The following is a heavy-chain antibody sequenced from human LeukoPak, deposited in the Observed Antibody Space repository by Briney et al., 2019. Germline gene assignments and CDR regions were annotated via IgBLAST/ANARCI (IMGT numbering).Heavy chain of an antibody. V-gene: IGHV5-51*01. J-gene: IGHJ6*03. CDR1: GYSFTSYW. Sequence: GEPLKISCKGSGYSFTSYWIGWVRQMPGKGLEWMGIIYPGDSDTRYSPSFQGQVTISADKSISTAYLQWSSLKASDTAMYYCARLNVYNPYYHYYMDVWGKGNTVTVSS. D-gene: IGHD5-24*01. CDR3: ARLNVYNPYYHYYMDV. CDR2: IYPGDSDT.